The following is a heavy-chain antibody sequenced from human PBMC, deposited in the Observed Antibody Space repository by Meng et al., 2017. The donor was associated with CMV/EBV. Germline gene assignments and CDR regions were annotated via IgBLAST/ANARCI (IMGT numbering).Heavy chain of an antibody. Sequence: GESLRLSCTASGFTFKSYAMTWVRQAPGKGLEWISLISDSGDSPYYADSVKGRFTISRDNSKNMVYLQMKSLRADDTARYYCAKTLNGYGGEDSWGQGTLVTVSS. CDR2: ISDSGDSP. CDR3: AKTLNGYGGEDS. CDR1: GFTFKSYA. D-gene: IGHD5-18*01. J-gene: IGHJ4*02. V-gene: IGHV3-23*01.